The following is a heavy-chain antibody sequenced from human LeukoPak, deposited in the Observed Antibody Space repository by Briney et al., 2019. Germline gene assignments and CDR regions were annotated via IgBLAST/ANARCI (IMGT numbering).Heavy chain of an antibody. CDR2: IYYSGST. D-gene: IGHD2-2*01. CDR3: ASIVVVPAAFDY. Sequence: SETLSLTCTVSGGSISSSSYYWSWIRQPPGKGLEWIGYIYYSGSTYYNPSLKSRVTISVDTSKSQFSLKLSSVTAADTAVYYCASIVVVPAAFDYWGQGTLVTVSS. J-gene: IGHJ4*02. V-gene: IGHV4-30-4*01. CDR1: GGSISSSSYY.